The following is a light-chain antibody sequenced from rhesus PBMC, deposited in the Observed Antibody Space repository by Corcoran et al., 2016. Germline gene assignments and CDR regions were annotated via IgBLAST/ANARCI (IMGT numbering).Light chain of an antibody. CDR3: LQDYSWPLT. CDR1: QSVSSS. V-gene: IGKV3-24*01. Sequence: EIVMTQSPATLSLSPGERATLSCRASQSVSSSLAWYQQKPGPAPRLLIFGASSRATGIPDRFSGSGSGTDFTLTISSLEPEYVAVYFCLQDYSWPLTFGGGTKVELK. J-gene: IGKJ4*01. CDR2: GAS.